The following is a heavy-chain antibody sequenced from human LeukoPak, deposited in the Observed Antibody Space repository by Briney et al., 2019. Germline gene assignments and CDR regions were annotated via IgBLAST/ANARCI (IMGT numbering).Heavy chain of an antibody. CDR2: VDPSGDIA. J-gene: IGHJ4*02. Sequence: ASVKVSCKASGYTFIHYYMHWVRQASGEGFEWMGIVDPSGDIATYAQKFQGRVTLTTDTSTSTFYMELSSLRSEDTAIYYCARDSFGVRGFDHWGQGTPVTVSS. D-gene: IGHD3-10*01. CDR3: ARDSFGVRGFDH. CDR1: GYTFIHYY. V-gene: IGHV1-46*01.